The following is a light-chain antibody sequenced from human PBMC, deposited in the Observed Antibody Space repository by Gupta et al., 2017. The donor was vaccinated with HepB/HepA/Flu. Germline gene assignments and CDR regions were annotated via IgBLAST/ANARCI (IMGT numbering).Light chain of an antibody. Sequence: QSVLTQPPPVSAAPGQRVIISCTGSGSNIGSGYVVHWYQQLPGTAPKLLIFDNNNRPSGVPDRFSGSKSGASASLAITGLQADDEAVYFCQSYDRSLSGWVFGGGTKLTVL. V-gene: IGLV1-40*01. CDR2: DNN. CDR3: QSYDRSLSGWV. J-gene: IGLJ3*02. CDR1: GSNIGSGYV.